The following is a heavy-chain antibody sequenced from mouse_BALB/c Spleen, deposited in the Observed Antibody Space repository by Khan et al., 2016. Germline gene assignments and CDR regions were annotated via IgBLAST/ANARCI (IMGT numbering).Heavy chain of an antibody. CDR1: GYTLSSYN. D-gene: IGHD2-1*01. Sequence: QVQLQQPGAELVRPGASVKMSCKASGYTLSSYNMHWVKQTPGQGLEWIGAMHPGHGDTSYNQKFKDKATLTADTSYSTVYMHLSSLTSEDSAVYYCAREGGHYDYWGQGTTLTVSS. V-gene: IGHV1-12*01. CDR3: AREGGHYDY. CDR2: MHPGHGDT. J-gene: IGHJ2*01.